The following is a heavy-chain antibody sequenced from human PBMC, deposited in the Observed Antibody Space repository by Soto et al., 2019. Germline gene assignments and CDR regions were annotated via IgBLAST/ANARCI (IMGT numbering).Heavy chain of an antibody. Sequence: QVQLVQSGAEVKKPGASVKVSCKASGYTFTSYGISWVRQAPGQGLEWMGWISAYNGNTNYAQKLQGRVTMTTDTSTSTAYMELMSLRSYDTAVYYCARDILLYSSRCSWAYFDYWGQGTLVTVSS. J-gene: IGHJ4*02. CDR3: ARDILLYSSRCSWAYFDY. CDR1: GYTFTSYG. D-gene: IGHD6-13*01. CDR2: ISAYNGNT. V-gene: IGHV1-18*01.